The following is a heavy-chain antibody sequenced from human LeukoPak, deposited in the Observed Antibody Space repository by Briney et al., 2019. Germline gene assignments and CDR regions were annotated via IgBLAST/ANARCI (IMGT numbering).Heavy chain of an antibody. Sequence: GGSLRLSCAASGFTFSSYSMNWVRRAPGKGLEWVSYISSSSSTIYYADSVKGRFTISRDNAKNSLYLQMNSLRAEDTAVYYCASSRYYYGSGSYNLTSPFDFWGQGTLVTVSS. CDR2: ISSSSSTI. J-gene: IGHJ4*02. V-gene: IGHV3-48*04. CDR3: ASSRYYYGSGSYNLTSPFDF. D-gene: IGHD3-10*01. CDR1: GFTFSSYS.